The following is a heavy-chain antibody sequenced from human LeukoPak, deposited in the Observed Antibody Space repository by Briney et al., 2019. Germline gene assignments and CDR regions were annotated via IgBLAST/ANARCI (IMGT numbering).Heavy chain of an antibody. CDR2: MRVDGSDI. CDR1: GFTFSNDF. CDR3: ARDLSPHCSGGSCLDAFDI. V-gene: IGHV3-7*01. D-gene: IGHD2-15*01. Sequence: GGSLRLSCEASGFTFSNDFMTWVRQAPGKGLEWVANMRVDGSDIHYVDSVKGRFTISSDNARNALYLQMNSLRAEDTAVYYCARDLSPHCSGGSCLDAFDIWGQGTMVTVSS. J-gene: IGHJ3*02.